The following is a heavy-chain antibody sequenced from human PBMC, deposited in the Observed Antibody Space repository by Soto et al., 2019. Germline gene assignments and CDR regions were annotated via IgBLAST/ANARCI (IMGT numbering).Heavy chain of an antibody. CDR3: AKTPAAALTGGYYYYYMDV. J-gene: IGHJ6*03. Sequence: EVQLLESGGGLVQPGGSLRLSCAASGFTFSSYAMSWVRQAPGKGLEWVSAISGSGGSTYYADSVKGRFTISRDNSKNTLYLQMNSLRAEDTAVYYCAKTPAAALTGGYYYYYMDVWGKGTTVTVSS. CDR1: GFTFSSYA. V-gene: IGHV3-23*01. D-gene: IGHD2-2*01. CDR2: ISGSGGST.